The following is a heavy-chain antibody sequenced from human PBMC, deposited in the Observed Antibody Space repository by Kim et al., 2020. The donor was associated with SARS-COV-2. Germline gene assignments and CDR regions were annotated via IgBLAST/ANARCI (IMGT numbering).Heavy chain of an antibody. CDR2: ISYDGSKK. V-gene: IGHV3-30-3*01. Sequence: GGSLRLSCAASGITFITYAMHWVRQAPGKGLEWVALISYDGSKKYYADSVKGRFTISRDNSKNTLYLQMNSLRAEDTAVYYCARDLRGSFGEFDYWGQGTLVTVSS. J-gene: IGHJ4*02. CDR3: ARDLRGSFGEFDY. D-gene: IGHD3-10*01. CDR1: GITFITYA.